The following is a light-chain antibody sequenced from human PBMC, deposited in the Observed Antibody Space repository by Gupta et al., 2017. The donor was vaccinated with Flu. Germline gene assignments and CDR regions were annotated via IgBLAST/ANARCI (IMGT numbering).Light chain of an antibody. CDR3: SSYTSTTTFYV. CDR1: SSDVGNSDY. J-gene: IGLJ1*01. CDR2: DVS. Sequence: QTALTQPASVSGYPGHSITIYCTGTSSDVGNSDYVSWYQQDPGKAPKLLIYDVSNRPSGVSSRFSGSKSGTTASLTISGLQAEEESEYYCSSYTSTTTFYVFGTGTKVTVL. V-gene: IGLV2-14*01.